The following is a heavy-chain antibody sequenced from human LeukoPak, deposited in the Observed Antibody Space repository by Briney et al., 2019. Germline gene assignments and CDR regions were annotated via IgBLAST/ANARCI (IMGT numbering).Heavy chain of an antibody. J-gene: IGHJ4*02. V-gene: IGHV5-51*01. CDR3: ARLPHYYDSSGYYRGDY. D-gene: IGHD3-22*01. CDR2: IYPGDSDT. CDR1: GYSFTSYW. Sequence: GESRKISCKGSGYSFTSYWIGWVRQMPGKGLEWMGIIYPGDSDTRYSPSFQGQVTISADKSISTAYLQWSSLKASDTAMYYCARLPHYYDSSGYYRGDYWGQGTLVTVSS.